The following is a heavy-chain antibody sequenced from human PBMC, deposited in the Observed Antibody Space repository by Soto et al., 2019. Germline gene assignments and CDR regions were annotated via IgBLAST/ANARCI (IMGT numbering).Heavy chain of an antibody. CDR3: AIGADIWSGYYPYPDVRISYYYYGMDV. CDR1: GFTFSSYW. V-gene: IGHV3-7*01. CDR2: IKQDGSEK. D-gene: IGHD3-3*01. J-gene: IGHJ6*02. Sequence: GGSLRLSCAASGFTFSSYWMSWVRQAPGKGLEWVANIKQDGSEKYYVDSVKGRFTISRDNAKNSLYLQMNSLRAEDTAVYYCAIGADIWSGYYPYPDVRISYYYYGMDVWGQETTVTVSS.